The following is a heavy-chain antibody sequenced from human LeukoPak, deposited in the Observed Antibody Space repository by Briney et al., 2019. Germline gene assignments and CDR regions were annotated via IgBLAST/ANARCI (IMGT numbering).Heavy chain of an antibody. CDR3: ARGDRSAWYLPYDY. V-gene: IGHV1-2*02. J-gene: IGHJ4*02. CDR2: INPNSGGT. CDR1: GYTFTGYY. D-gene: IGHD6-19*01. Sequence: ASVKVSCKASGYTFTGYYMHRVRQAPGQGLEWMGWINPNSGGTNYAQKFQGRVTMTRDTSISTAYMELSRLRSDDTAVFYCARGDRSAWYLPYDYWGQGTLVTVSS.